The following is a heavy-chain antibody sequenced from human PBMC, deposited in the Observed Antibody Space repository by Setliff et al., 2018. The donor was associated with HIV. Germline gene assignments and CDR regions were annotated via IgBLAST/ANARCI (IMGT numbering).Heavy chain of an antibody. Sequence: SETLSLTCTVSGGSISSYYWSWIRQPAGKGLEWVGRIYTGGRTNYNPSLKGRVTMSVDTSKNQFSLNLSSVPAADTAVYYCARDRMPMASWVPDKWGRGTLVTVSS. CDR1: GGSISSYY. CDR3: ARDRMPMASWVPDK. CDR2: IYTGGRT. J-gene: IGHJ4*02. D-gene: IGHD2-2*01. V-gene: IGHV4-4*07.